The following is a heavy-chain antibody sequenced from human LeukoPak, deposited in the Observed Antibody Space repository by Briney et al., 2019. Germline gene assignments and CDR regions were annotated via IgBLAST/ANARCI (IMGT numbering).Heavy chain of an antibody. CDR2: ISGSGGST. J-gene: IGHJ4*02. V-gene: IGHV3-23*01. CDR3: AKLYCSGGSCYFDY. CDR1: GFTFSSYA. D-gene: IGHD2-15*01. Sequence: GGSLRLSCAASGFTFSSYAMSWVRQAPGKGLEWVSAISGSGGSTYYADSVKGRFTISRDNSKNTLYLQMNSLRAEDTAVYCCAKLYCSGGSCYFDYWGQGTLVTVSS.